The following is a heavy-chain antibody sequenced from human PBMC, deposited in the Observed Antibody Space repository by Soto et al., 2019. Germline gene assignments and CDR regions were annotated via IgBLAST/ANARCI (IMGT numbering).Heavy chain of an antibody. Sequence: EVQLVESGGDLVQPGRSRDLSCAASGFSFGDYAMNGVRQAPGKGLEWVSGFSGKRAGIGYADSVKGRFTISRDNAKNSLYLQMNSLSAEDTALYHCAKSRGGTANGLDVWGQGTTVTVSS. D-gene: IGHD2-15*01. CDR1: GFSFGDYA. V-gene: IGHV3-9*01. J-gene: IGHJ6*02. CDR3: AKSRGGTANGLDV. CDR2: FSGKRAGI.